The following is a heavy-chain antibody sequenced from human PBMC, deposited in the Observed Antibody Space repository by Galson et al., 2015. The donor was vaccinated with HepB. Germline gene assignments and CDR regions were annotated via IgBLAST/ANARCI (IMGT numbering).Heavy chain of an antibody. V-gene: IGHV3-7*03. CDR2: INQDGSDT. J-gene: IGHJ4*02. D-gene: IGHD3-10*01. Sequence: SLRLSCAASGFTFSGFWMTWVRQAPGKGLEWVANINQDGSDTYYMDSVRGRVTISRDNAKKSLYLQMNSLRAEDTATYYCARSIWFGEIVDFWGQGALVTVSS. CDR1: GFTFSGFW. CDR3: ARSIWFGEIVDF.